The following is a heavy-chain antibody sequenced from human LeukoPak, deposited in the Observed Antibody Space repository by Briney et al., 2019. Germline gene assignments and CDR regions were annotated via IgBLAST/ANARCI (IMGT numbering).Heavy chain of an antibody. J-gene: IGHJ4*02. V-gene: IGHV3-15*01. CDR2: IKTKTDDGAT. D-gene: IGHD1-26*01. Sequence: GGSLRLSCAASGFTFSNARMNWVRQAPGKGLEWVGRIKTKTDDGATDYSAPVKARFTISRDDSKTTLYLQMNGLKTEDTAICYCTTYVGATAYWGQGTLVTVSS. CDR1: GFTFSNAR. CDR3: TTYVGATAY.